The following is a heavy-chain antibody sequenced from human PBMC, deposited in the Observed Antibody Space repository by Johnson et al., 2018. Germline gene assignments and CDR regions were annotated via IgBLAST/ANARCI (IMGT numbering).Heavy chain of an antibody. J-gene: IGHJ4*02. CDR1: GFTFSSYA. CDR3: ETGERAGIGHLFDY. D-gene: IGHD3-10*01. CDR2: IASDGRDK. V-gene: IGHV3-30*04. Sequence: QVQLVQSGGGVVQPGRSLRLSCAASGFTFSSYAMHWVRQAPGKGLEWVAVIASDGRDKRYADSVRGRFSISRDNSKNTLYLQVNSLRTEDTAVYYCETGERAGIGHLFDYWGQGTLVTVSS.